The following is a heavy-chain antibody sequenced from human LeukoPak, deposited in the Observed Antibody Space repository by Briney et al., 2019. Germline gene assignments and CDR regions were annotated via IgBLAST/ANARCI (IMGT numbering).Heavy chain of an antibody. J-gene: IGHJ5*02. CDR2: IYYSGST. Sequence: SETLSLTCTVSGYSISSGYYWGWIRQPPGKGLEWIGYIYYSGSTNYNPSLKSRVTISVDTSKNQFSLKLSSVTAADTAVYYCARGIDIAAAGNGPNWFDPWGQGTLVTVSS. D-gene: IGHD6-13*01. CDR1: GYSISSGYY. V-gene: IGHV4-61*01. CDR3: ARGIDIAAAGNGPNWFDP.